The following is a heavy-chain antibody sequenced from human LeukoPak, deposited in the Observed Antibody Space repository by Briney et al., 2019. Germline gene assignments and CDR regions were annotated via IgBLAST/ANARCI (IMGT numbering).Heavy chain of an antibody. V-gene: IGHV3-48*04. J-gene: IGHJ5*02. D-gene: IGHD6-13*01. CDR3: ARGKISSSDLFDP. Sequence: GGSLRLSCAASGFTFSSYSMIWVRQAPGKGLEWVSYISSSSSTIYYADSVKGRFTISRDNAKNSLYLQMNSLRAEDTAVYYCARGKISSSDLFDPWGQGTLVTVSS. CDR1: GFTFSSYS. CDR2: ISSSSSTI.